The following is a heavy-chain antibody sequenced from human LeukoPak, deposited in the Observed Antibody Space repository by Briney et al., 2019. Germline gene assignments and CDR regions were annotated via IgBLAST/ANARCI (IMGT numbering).Heavy chain of an antibody. D-gene: IGHD6-19*01. J-gene: IGHJ4*02. CDR2: INHSGST. CDR3: ARRRVSSGWSPRTYFDY. V-gene: IGHV4-34*01. CDR1: GGSFSGYY. Sequence: SETLSLTCAVYGGSFSGYYWSWIRQPPGKGLEWIGEINHSGSTNYNPSLKSRVTISVDTSKNQFSLKLSSVTAADTAVYYCARRRVSSGWSPRTYFDYWGQGTLVTVSS.